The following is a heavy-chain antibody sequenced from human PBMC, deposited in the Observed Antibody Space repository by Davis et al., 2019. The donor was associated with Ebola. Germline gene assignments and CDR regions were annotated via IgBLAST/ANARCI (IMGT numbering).Heavy chain of an antibody. CDR3: ARGGDYNWNSLTGMDV. V-gene: IGHV5-51*01. CDR2: IYVGDSDT. Sequence: GESLKISCKGSGYSFTSYWIGWVRQMPGKGLEWMGIIYVGDSDTRYSPSFEGQVTISVDKSISTAYLQWNSLKASDTAMYYCARGGDYNWNSLTGMDVWGQGTTVTVPS. CDR1: GYSFTSYW. J-gene: IGHJ6*02. D-gene: IGHD1-7*01.